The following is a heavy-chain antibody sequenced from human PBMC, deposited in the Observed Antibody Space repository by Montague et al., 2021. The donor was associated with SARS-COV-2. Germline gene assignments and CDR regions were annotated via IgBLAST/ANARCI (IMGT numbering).Heavy chain of an antibody. Sequence: SLRLSCAASGFTFSSYAMHWVRQAPGKGLEWVAVISYDGSNKYYADSVKGRFTISRDNSKNTLYLQMNSLRAEDTAVYYCASWKNTYNWNNARGYYYYGMDVGGQGTTVTVSS. V-gene: IGHV3-30-3*01. J-gene: IGHJ6*02. CDR2: ISYDGSNK. CDR3: ASWKNTYNWNNARGYYYYGMDV. CDR1: GFTFSSYA. D-gene: IGHD1/OR15-1a*01.